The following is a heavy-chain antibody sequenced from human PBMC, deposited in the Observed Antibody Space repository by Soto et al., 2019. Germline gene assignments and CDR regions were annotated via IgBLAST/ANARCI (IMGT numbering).Heavy chain of an antibody. CDR2: ISGSGGST. V-gene: IGHV3-23*01. CDR1: GCTFSIYA. D-gene: IGHD6-13*01. CDR3: AKATRGGAATLIRDY. Sequence: EVQLLESGGGLVQPGGSLRLSCAAAGCTFSIYAMSWVRQAPGKGLEWVSAISGSGGSTYYADSVKGRFTISRDNSKNTRYLQMNSLRADDTAVYYCAKATRGGAATLIRDYWGQGTLVTVSS. J-gene: IGHJ4*02.